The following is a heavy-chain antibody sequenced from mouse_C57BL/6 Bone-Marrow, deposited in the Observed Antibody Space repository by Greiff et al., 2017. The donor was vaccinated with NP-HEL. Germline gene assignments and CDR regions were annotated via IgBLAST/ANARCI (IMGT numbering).Heavy chain of an antibody. V-gene: IGHV1-64*01. CDR2: IHPNSGST. CDR1: GYTFTSYW. Sequence: QVQLQQPGAELVKPGASVKLSCKASGYTFTSYWMHWVKQRPGQGLEWIGMIHPNSGSTNYNAKFKSKATLTVDKSSSTAYMQLSSLISEDSAVYYCAREDYYGSSYDYFDYWGQGTTLTVSS. CDR3: AREDYYGSSYDYFDY. D-gene: IGHD1-1*01. J-gene: IGHJ2*01.